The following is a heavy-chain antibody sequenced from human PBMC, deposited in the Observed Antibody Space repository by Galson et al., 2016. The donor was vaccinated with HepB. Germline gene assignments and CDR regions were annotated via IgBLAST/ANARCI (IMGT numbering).Heavy chain of an antibody. V-gene: IGHV4-31*03. CDR2: IYHSGST. CDR1: GASISSGGYY. Sequence: TLSLTCTVSGASISSGGYYWSWIRQHPGKGLEWIGDIYHSGSTTYKSSLKSRVTISVGKSKNQFSLNLTSVTAADTAVYYCVRVAAGTGFYYFDYWGLGTLVTVSS. J-gene: IGHJ4*02. CDR3: VRVAAGTGFYYFDY. D-gene: IGHD6-13*01.